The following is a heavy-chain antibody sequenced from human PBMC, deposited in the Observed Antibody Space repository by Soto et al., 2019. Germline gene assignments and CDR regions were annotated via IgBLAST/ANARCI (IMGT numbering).Heavy chain of an antibody. V-gene: IGHV3-21*03. CDR1: GFTFSSYS. D-gene: IGHD3-10*01. CDR3: TTDALLWSGGFDP. Sequence: LRLSCAASGFTFSSYSMNWVRQAPGKGLEWVSSISSSSSYIYYADSVKGRFTISRDDSKNTLYLQMNSLKTEDTAVYYCTTDALLWSGGFDPWGQGTLVTVSS. CDR2: ISSSSSYI. J-gene: IGHJ5*02.